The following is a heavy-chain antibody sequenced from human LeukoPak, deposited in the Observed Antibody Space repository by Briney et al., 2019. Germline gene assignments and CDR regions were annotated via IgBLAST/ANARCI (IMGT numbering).Heavy chain of an antibody. CDR3: AGVFSGRRPFEL. Sequence: SETLSLTCTVSGGSINDYYWNWLRQPPGKGLEWIGFIYYRGTTNNNPSLKSRVTTSIDTSKKQFSLNLSSVTTADTAIYYCAGVFSGRRPFELWGQGILVTVSS. D-gene: IGHD3-10*01. CDR1: GGSINDYY. CDR2: IYYRGTT. J-gene: IGHJ4*02. V-gene: IGHV4-59*03.